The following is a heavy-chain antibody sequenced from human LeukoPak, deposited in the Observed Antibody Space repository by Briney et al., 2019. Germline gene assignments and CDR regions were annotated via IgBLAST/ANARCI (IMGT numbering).Heavy chain of an antibody. CDR1: GGSISSGSYY. J-gene: IGHJ3*02. CDR3: AREPPRRDGYNTDAFDI. V-gene: IGHV4-61*02. CDR2: IYTSGST. D-gene: IGHD5-24*01. Sequence: SETLSLTCTVSGGSISSGSYYRSWIRQPAGKGLEWIGRIYTSGSTNYNPSLKSRVTISVDTSKNQFSLKLSSVTAADTAVYYCAREPPRRDGYNTDAFDIWGQGTMVTVSS.